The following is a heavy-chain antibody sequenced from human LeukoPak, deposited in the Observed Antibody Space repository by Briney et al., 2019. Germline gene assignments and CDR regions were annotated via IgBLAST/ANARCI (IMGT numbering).Heavy chain of an antibody. CDR3: AKVAKYYYGSETYYFFEH. V-gene: IGHV3-23*01. CDR1: GFTFSSYG. J-gene: IGHJ4*02. Sequence: GGTLRLSCAASGFTFSSYGMSWVRQAPGKGLEWVSAISGSGGSTYYADSVKGRFTISRDNSKNSLYLQMNSLRVEDTAVYYCAKVAKYYYGSETYYFFEHWGQGTPVTASS. CDR2: ISGSGGST. D-gene: IGHD3-10*01.